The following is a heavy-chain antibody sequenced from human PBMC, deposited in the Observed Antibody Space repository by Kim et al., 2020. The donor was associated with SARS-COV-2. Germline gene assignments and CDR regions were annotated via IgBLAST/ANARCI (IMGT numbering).Heavy chain of an antibody. Sequence: GESLKISCRGPGYIFTNYWLAWVRQMPGKGLEWIGVIYPGDSDTTHSPSLQGQVTMSADKSTSTAYLQWSSLKGSETAMNYCARPGGRGGNNYFLGMDVW. D-gene: IGHD3-10*01. CDR2: IYPGDSDT. CDR3: ARPGGRGGNNYFLGMDV. V-gene: IGHV5-51*01. CDR1: GYIFTNYW. J-gene: IGHJ6*01.